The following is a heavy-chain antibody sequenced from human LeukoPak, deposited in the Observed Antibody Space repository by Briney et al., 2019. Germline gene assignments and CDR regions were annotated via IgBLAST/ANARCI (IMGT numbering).Heavy chain of an antibody. CDR1: GGSISSYY. J-gene: IGHJ4*02. CDR2: MYNSGTT. CDR3: ARVRYYDSSGYYSNYFDY. Sequence: SETLSLTCTVSGGSISSYYWSWIRQPPGKGLEWIGYMYNSGTTNYNPSLKSRVTISIDTSKNQFSLKVSSVTAADTAVYYCARVRYYDSSGYYSNYFDYWGQGTLVTVSS. D-gene: IGHD3-22*01. V-gene: IGHV4-59*01.